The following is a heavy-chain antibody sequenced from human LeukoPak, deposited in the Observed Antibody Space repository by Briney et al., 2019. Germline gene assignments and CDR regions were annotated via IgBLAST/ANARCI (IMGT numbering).Heavy chain of an antibody. J-gene: IGHJ4*02. CDR3: TRRFDS. CDR1: GFTFSSYS. V-gene: IGHV3-48*02. CDR2: ISDTGSTI. Sequence: GGSLGLSCAASGFTFSSYSMNWVRQAPGKGLEWVSYISDTGSTIAYADSVKGRFTMSRDEAKNSLHLQMNSLRDEDTAVYYCTRRFDSWGQGVLVTVSS.